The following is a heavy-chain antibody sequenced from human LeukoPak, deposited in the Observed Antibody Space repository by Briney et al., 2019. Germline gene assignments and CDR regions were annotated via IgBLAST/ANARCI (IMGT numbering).Heavy chain of an antibody. J-gene: IGHJ5*02. CDR3: AGQWLVDHNWFDP. Sequence: SETLSLTCTVSGGSMSNTSDYWGWIRQPPGKGLEWIGSIYYSGSTYYNPSLKGRVTISVDTSKNQFSLKLSSVTAADTAVYYCAGQWLVDHNWFDPWGQGTLVTVSS. V-gene: IGHV4-39*01. CDR1: GGSMSNTSDY. D-gene: IGHD6-19*01. CDR2: IYYSGST.